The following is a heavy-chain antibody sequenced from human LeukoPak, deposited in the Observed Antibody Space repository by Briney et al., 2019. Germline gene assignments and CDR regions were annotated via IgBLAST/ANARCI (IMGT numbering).Heavy chain of an antibody. CDR3: ARDTDYYGSGRHGYFDH. CDR1: GLTISINF. J-gene: IGHJ1*01. D-gene: IGHD3-10*01. Sequence: GGSLRLSCAASGLTISINFMGWVRQAPGKGLEWVSLIYSGGSTYSADSVKGRFTISRDNSKNTLHLQMNSLRAEDTAVYYCARDTDYYGSGRHGYFDHWGQGTLVTVSS. V-gene: IGHV3-66*01. CDR2: IYSGGST.